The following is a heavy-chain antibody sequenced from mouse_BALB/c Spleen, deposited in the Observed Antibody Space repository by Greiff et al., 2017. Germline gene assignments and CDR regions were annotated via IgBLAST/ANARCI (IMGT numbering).Heavy chain of an antibody. CDR1: GFNIKDTY. CDR2: IDPANGNT. CDR3: ARHDGYYAWFAY. D-gene: IGHD2-3*01. J-gene: IGHJ3*01. V-gene: IGHV14-3*02. Sequence: EVQGVESGAELVKPGASVKLSCTASGFNIKDTYMHWVKQRPEQGLEWIGRIDPANGNTKYDPKFQGKATITADTSSNTAYLQLSSLTSEDTAVYYCARHDGYYAWFAYWGQGTLVTVSA.